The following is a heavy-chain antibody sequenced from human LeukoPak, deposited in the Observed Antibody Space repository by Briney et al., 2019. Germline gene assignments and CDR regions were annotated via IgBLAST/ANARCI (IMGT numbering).Heavy chain of an antibody. V-gene: IGHV3-7*01. D-gene: IGHD3-22*01. CDR2: IKQDGSEK. J-gene: IGHJ4*02. CDR1: GFTFSSYW. CDR3: ARDEYYYDSSGYYPSPGFY. Sequence: PGGSLRLSCAASGFTFSSYWMSWVRQAPGKGLERVANIKQDGSEKYYVDSVKGRFTISRDNAKNSLYLQMNSLRAEDTAVYYCARDEYYYDSSGYYPSPGFYWGQGTLVTVSS.